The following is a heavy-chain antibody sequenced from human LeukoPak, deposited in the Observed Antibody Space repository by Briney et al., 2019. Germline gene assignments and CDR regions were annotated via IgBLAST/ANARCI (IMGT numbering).Heavy chain of an antibody. CDR3: ARRLELRPYYYGMDV. V-gene: IGHV5-10-1*01. Sequence: PGESLKISCKGSGYSFTSYWISWVRQMPGKGLEWMGRIDPSDSYTNYSPSFQGHVTISADKSISTAYLQWSSLKASDTAMYYCARRLELRPYYYGMDVWGQGTTVTVSS. J-gene: IGHJ6*02. D-gene: IGHD1-7*01. CDR2: IDPSDSYT. CDR1: GYSFTSYW.